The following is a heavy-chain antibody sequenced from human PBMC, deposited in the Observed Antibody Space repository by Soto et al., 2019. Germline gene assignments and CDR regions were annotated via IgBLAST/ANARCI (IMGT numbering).Heavy chain of an antibody. Sequence: ASVKVSCKASGYTFTSYAMHWVRQAPGQRLEWMGWFNAGNGNTKFSQKFQGRVTITRDTSAIISYMELSSLRSEDTAVYYCARDPERYDILTGYYYGMDVWGQGTTVTVSS. D-gene: IGHD3-9*01. CDR3: ARDPERYDILTGYYYGMDV. J-gene: IGHJ6*02. V-gene: IGHV1-3*01. CDR2: FNAGNGNT. CDR1: GYTFTSYA.